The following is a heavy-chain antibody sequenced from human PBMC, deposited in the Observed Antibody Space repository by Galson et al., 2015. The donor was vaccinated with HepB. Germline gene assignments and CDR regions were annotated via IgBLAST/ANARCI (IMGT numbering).Heavy chain of an antibody. V-gene: IGHV1-2*02. CDR2: INPNSGGT. CDR3: ARWSGIHAIPFDY. D-gene: IGHD2-21*01. J-gene: IGHJ4*02. Sequence: SVKVSCKASGYTFTSYDINWVRQAPGQGLEWMGWINPNSGGTNYAQKFQGRVTMTRDTSISTAYMELSRLRSDDTAVYYCARWSGIHAIPFDYWGQGTLVTVSS. CDR1: GYTFTSYD.